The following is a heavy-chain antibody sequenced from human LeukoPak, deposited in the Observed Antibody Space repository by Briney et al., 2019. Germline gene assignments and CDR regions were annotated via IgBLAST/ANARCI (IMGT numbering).Heavy chain of an antibody. Sequence: ASVKVSCKASGYTFTGYYMHWVRQAPGQGLEWMGWINPNSGGTNYARKFQGRVTMTRDTSISTAYMELSRLRSDDTAVYYCAREEEISITGTVNWFDPWGQGTLVTVSS. CDR3: AREEEISITGTVNWFDP. J-gene: IGHJ5*02. CDR2: INPNSGGT. D-gene: IGHD1-7*01. V-gene: IGHV1-2*02. CDR1: GYTFTGYY.